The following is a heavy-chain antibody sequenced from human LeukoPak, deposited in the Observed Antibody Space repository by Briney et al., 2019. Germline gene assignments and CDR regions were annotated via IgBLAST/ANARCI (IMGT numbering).Heavy chain of an antibody. Sequence: GGSLRLSCAASGFTVSSNYMSWVRQAPGKGLEWVSVIYSGGSTYYADSVKGRFTISRDNSENTLYLQMNSLRAEDTAVYYCAREGYCSGGSCYFGAFDIWGQGTMVTVSS. J-gene: IGHJ3*02. V-gene: IGHV3-53*01. D-gene: IGHD2-15*01. CDR2: IYSGGST. CDR1: GFTVSSNY. CDR3: AREGYCSGGSCYFGAFDI.